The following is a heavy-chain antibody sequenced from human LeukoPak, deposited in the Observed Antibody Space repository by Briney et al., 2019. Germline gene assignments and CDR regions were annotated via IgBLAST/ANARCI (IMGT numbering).Heavy chain of an antibody. J-gene: IGHJ3*02. CDR3: ARDWRDSSGKFPNDAFDI. Sequence: GGSLRLSCAASGFTFSDYWMTWVRQAPGKGLEWVANIKGDGSEKYYVDSVKGRFTVSRDNAKNSLYLQMNSLRAEDTAVYYCARDWRDSSGKFPNDAFDIWGQGTMVTVSS. CDR1: GFTFSDYW. D-gene: IGHD3-22*01. CDR2: IKGDGSEK. V-gene: IGHV3-7*01.